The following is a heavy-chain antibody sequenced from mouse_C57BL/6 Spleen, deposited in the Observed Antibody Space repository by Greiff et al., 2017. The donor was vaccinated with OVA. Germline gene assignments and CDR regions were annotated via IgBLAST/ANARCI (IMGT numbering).Heavy chain of an antibody. J-gene: IGHJ2*01. Sequence: EVKLMESGGGLVKPGGSLKLSCAASGFTFSSYAMSWVRQTPEKRLEWVATISDGGSYTYYPDNVKGRFTISRDNAKNNLYLQMSHLKSEDTAMYYCARERGGYFDYWGQGTTLTVSS. CDR2: ISDGGSYT. V-gene: IGHV5-4*01. CDR3: ARERGGYFDY. CDR1: GFTFSSYA.